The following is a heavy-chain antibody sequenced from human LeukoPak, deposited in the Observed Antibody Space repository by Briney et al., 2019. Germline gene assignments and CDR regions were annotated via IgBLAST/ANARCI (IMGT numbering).Heavy chain of an antibody. CDR3: AQNTVTLYYYYYMDV. CDR1: RGTFSSYA. V-gene: IGHV1-69*01. CDR2: IIPIFGTA. Sequence: GSSVKVSCKAPRGTFSSYAISWVRQAPGQGLEWMGGIIPIFGTANYAQKFQGRVTITADESTSTAYMELSSLRSEDTAVYYCAQNTVTLYYYYYMDVWGKGTTVTVSS. D-gene: IGHD4-11*01. J-gene: IGHJ6*03.